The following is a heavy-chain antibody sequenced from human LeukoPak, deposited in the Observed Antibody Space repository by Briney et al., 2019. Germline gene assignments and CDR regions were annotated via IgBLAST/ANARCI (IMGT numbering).Heavy chain of an antibody. D-gene: IGHD6-6*01. J-gene: IGHJ4*02. Sequence: GRSLRLSCAASGFTFDDYTMHWVRQAPGKGLEWVSLISWDGGSTYYADSVKGRFTISRDNSKNSLYLQMNSLRTEDTALYYCAKDMGYSSSCFDYWGQGTLVTVSS. CDR3: AKDMGYSSSCFDY. CDR1: GFTFDDYT. CDR2: ISWDGGST. V-gene: IGHV3-43*01.